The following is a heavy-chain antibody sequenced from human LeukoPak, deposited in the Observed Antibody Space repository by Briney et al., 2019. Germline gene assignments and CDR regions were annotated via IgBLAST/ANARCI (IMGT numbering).Heavy chain of an antibody. Sequence: KPGGSLRLSSAASGFTFSSYSMNWVRQAPGKGLEWVSSISSSSSYIYYADSVKGRFTISRDNAKNSLYLQMNSLRAEDTAVYYCARDPGWGMDVWGQGTTVTVSS. D-gene: IGHD6-19*01. CDR3: ARDPGWGMDV. CDR2: ISSSSSYI. CDR1: GFTFSSYS. V-gene: IGHV3-21*01. J-gene: IGHJ6*02.